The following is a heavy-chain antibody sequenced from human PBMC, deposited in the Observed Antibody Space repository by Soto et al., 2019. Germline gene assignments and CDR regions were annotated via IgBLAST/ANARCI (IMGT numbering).Heavy chain of an antibody. Sequence: EGQLVESGGGLVQPGGSLRLSCVASGFTFSSYWMQWVLQAPGKGLVWVSRIIRDDTITTYAASVKGRFTVSRDNAKNTLYLQISSLRADDTAFYYCVRDPPGNGFHSCGQGTQVTVSS. CDR2: IIRDDTIT. CDR3: VRDPPGNGFHS. J-gene: IGHJ5*01. CDR1: GFTFSSYW. V-gene: IGHV3-74*03.